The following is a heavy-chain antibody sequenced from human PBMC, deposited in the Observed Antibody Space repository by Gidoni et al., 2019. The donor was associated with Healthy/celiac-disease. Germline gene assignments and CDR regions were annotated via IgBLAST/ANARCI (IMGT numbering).Heavy chain of an antibody. Sequence: QVQLVQSGAEVKKPGASVKVSCKASGYTFTSYDINWVRQATGQGLEWMGWMNPNSGNTGYAQKFQGRVTMTRNTSISTAYMELSSLRSEDTAVYYCARGKLTFGGVIVIMGNDAFDIWGQGTMVTVSS. CDR2: MNPNSGNT. CDR3: ARGKLTFGGVIVIMGNDAFDI. J-gene: IGHJ3*02. D-gene: IGHD3-16*02. V-gene: IGHV1-8*01. CDR1: GYTFTSYD.